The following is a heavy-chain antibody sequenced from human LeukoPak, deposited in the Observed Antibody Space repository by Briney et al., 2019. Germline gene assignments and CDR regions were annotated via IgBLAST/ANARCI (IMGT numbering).Heavy chain of an antibody. J-gene: IGHJ4*02. CDR3: TTAYCGGDCYTASFDY. Sequence: GGSLRLSCAASGFSFSNAWMTWVRQAPGKGLEWVGCIKSKREGGTTDYTAPVKGRFIISRDDSKNMVYVQMNSLRTEDTAVYYCTTAYCGGDCYTASFDYWGQGTLVTVSS. CDR1: GFSFSNAW. V-gene: IGHV3-15*01. CDR2: IKSKREGGTT. D-gene: IGHD2-21*02.